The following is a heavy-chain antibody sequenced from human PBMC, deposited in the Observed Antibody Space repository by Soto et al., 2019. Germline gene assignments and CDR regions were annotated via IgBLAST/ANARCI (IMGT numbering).Heavy chain of an antibody. V-gene: IGHV4-59*08. CDR2: IYYSGST. D-gene: IGHD1-20*01. CDR1: GPSIISYY. CDR3: ARRYGDGFDI. Sequence: SETLPLRCTFHGPSIISYYWSWLRQPPGKGLEWIGHIYYSGSTNYNPSLKSRVTISVDTSKNQFSLKLSSVTAADTAVYYCARRYGDGFDIWGQGTMVT. J-gene: IGHJ3*02.